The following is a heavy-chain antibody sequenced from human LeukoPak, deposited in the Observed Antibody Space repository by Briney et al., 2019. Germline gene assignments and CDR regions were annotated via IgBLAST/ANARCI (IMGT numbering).Heavy chain of an antibody. J-gene: IGHJ6*03. Sequence: SGGSLRLSCAASGFTFSSYAMSWVRQAPGKGLEWVSAISGSGGSTYYADSVKGRFTISRDNSKNTLYLQMNSLRAEDTAVYYCAKDGVKAYYYYYMDVWGKGTTVTVSS. CDR2: ISGSGGST. CDR1: GFTFSSYA. CDR3: AKDGVKAYYYYYMDV. V-gene: IGHV3-23*01.